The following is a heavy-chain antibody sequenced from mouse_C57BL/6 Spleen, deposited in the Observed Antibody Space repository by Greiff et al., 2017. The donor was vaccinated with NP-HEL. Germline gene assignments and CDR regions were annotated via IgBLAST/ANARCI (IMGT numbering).Heavy chain of an antibody. CDR3: ARPGDYDGFAY. CDR2: ISSGSSTI. V-gene: IGHV5-17*01. Sequence: EVMLVESGGGLVKPGGSLKLSCAASGFTFSDYGMHWVRRAPEKGLEWVAYISSGSSTIYYADTVKGRFTISRDNAKNTLFLQMTSLRSEDTAMYYCARPGDYDGFAYWGQGTLVTVSA. D-gene: IGHD2-4*01. CDR1: GFTFSDYG. J-gene: IGHJ3*01.